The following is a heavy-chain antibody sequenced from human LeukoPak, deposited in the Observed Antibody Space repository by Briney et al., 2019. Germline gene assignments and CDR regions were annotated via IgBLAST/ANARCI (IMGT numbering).Heavy chain of an antibody. Sequence: TAGGSLRLSCAASGFTFSSYSMNWVRQAPGKGLEWVSSISSSSSYIYYADSVKGRFTISRDNAKNSLYLQMNSLRAEDTAVYYCASRTCALDDAFDIWGQGTMVTVSS. CDR3: ASRTCALDDAFDI. CDR1: GFTFSSYS. J-gene: IGHJ3*02. V-gene: IGHV3-21*01. CDR2: ISSSSSYI. D-gene: IGHD1-1*01.